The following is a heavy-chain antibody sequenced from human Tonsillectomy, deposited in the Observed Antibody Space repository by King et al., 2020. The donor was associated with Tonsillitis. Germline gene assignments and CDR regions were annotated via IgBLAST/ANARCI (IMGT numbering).Heavy chain of an antibody. V-gene: IGHV3-30*18. CDR2: ISYDGSNK. J-gene: IGHJ4*02. D-gene: IGHD3-9*01. CDR3: AKGTHRYFDWSAFDY. CDR1: GFIFNTYG. Sequence: VQLVESGGGVVQPGRSLRLSCAASGFIFNTYGMHWVRQAPGKGLEWVAIISYDGSNKYFADSVKGRFTISRDNSKNTLYLQMNSLRAEDTAVYYCAKGTHRYFDWSAFDYWGQGTLVTVSS.